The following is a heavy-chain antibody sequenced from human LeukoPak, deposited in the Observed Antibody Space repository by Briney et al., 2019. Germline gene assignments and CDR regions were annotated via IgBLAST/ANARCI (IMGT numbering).Heavy chain of an antibody. Sequence: SETLSLTCTVSGDSISSFYWSWIRQPAGKGLEWIGHIYTSGSTNYSPSLKSRVTISVDTSKNQFSLKLSSVTAADTAVYYCARHIQIAFRVFRLGWIDPWGQGTLVTVSS. CDR2: IYTSGST. CDR1: GDSISSFY. CDR3: ARHIQIAFRVFRLGWIDP. D-gene: IGHD3-3*02. V-gene: IGHV4-4*07. J-gene: IGHJ5*02.